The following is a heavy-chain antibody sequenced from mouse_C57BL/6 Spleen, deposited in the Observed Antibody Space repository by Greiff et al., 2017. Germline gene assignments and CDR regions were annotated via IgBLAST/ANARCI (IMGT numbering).Heavy chain of an antibody. J-gene: IGHJ1*03. D-gene: IGHD2-3*01. CDR2: ISDGGSYT. CDR1: GFTFRSYA. CDR3: ARDPLYDGYYVGYFDV. V-gene: IGHV5-4*01. Sequence: EVHLVESGGGLVKPGGSLKLSCAASGFTFRSYAMSWVRQTPEKRLEWVATISDGGSYTYYPDNVKGRFTISRDNAKNNLYLQRSHLKSEDTAMYYCARDPLYDGYYVGYFDVWGTGTTVTVSS.